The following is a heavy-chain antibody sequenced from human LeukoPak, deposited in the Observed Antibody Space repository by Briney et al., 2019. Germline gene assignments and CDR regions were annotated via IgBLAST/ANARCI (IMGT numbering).Heavy chain of an antibody. V-gene: IGHV5-51*01. CDR3: ARHSIKAIYGSGSYQYYYYYMDV. Sequence: GESLKISCKGSGYSFTSYWIGWVRQMPGKGLEWMGIIYPGDSDTRYSPSFQGQVTISADKSISTAYLQWSSLKASDTAMYYCARHSIKAIYGSGSYQYYYYYMDVWGKGTTVTVSS. D-gene: IGHD3-10*01. J-gene: IGHJ6*03. CDR2: IYPGDSDT. CDR1: GYSFTSYW.